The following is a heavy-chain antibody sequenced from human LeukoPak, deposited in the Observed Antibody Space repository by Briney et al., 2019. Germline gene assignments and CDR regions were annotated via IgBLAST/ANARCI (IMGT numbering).Heavy chain of an antibody. CDR1: GFTVSSNY. CDR3: ARENSSWSDAFDI. Sequence: GGSLRLSCAASGFTVSSNYMSWVRQAPGKGLEWVSLIYSGGSTYYADSVKGRFTISRDTSKNTLYLQMNSLRAEDTAVYYCARENSSWSDAFDIWGQGTMVTVSS. CDR2: IYSGGST. V-gene: IGHV3-53*01. J-gene: IGHJ3*02. D-gene: IGHD6-13*01.